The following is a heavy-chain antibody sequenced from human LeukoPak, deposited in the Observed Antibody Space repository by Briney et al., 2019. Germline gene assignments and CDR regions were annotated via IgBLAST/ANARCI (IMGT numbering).Heavy chain of an antibody. Sequence: SETLSLTCTVSGGSISSGDYYWSWIRQPPGKGLEWIGYIYYSGSIYYNPSLKSRVTISVDTSKNQFSLKLSSVTAADTAVYYCARDNVGYGGNYPSAEYFQHWGQGTLVTVSS. CDR2: IYYSGSI. D-gene: IGHD4-23*01. CDR3: ARDNVGYGGNYPSAEYFQH. CDR1: GGSISSGDYY. V-gene: IGHV4-30-4*01. J-gene: IGHJ1*01.